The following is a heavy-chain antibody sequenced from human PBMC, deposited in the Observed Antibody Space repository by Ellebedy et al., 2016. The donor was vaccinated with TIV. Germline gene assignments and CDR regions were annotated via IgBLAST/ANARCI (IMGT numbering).Heavy chain of an antibody. V-gene: IGHV3-23*01. CDR3: AKGTSSGLNYDRVGFEY. J-gene: IGHJ4*02. D-gene: IGHD3-16*01. CDR1: GFTFSSFA. Sequence: GESLKISCAASGFTFSSFAIHWVRQAPGKGLEWLSVISADGSSTYHADSVTGRFTISRDNSKNTLYLQMNRLRIEDTAIYYCAKGTSSGLNYDRVGFEYWGQGTLVTVSS. CDR2: ISADGSST.